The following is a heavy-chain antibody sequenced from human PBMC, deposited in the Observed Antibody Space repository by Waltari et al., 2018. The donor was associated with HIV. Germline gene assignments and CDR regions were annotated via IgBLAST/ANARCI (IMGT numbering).Heavy chain of an antibody. CDR3: AKEAAVSAGPLDS. Sequence: EVHFAESGGGLVQPGGSLRISCVLSGLTGSTSALTWVRQAPGKGLQWVSSSGGSDNSTHYADSVRDRFIISRDDSQNTMSLQMDSLTINDTAVYYCAKEAAVSAGPLDSWGQGIVVIVS. D-gene: IGHD6-19*01. CDR1: GLTGSTSA. J-gene: IGHJ4*02. CDR2: SGGSDNST. V-gene: IGHV3-23*04.